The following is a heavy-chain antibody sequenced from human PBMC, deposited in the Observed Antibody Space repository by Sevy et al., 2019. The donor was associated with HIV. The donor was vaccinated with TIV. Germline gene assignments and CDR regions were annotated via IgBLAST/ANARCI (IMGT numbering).Heavy chain of an antibody. CDR3: VRAEPPNRDFGH. J-gene: IGHJ4*02. CDR2: ISGVGERT. Sequence: GGSLRLSCEASGFNFNSISMSWVRQTPGEGLEWLSAISGVGERTYYADSVRGRFIISRDNSKSTLYLQLNSLRVEDTAMYYCVRAEPPNRDFGHWGQGTLVTVSS. V-gene: IGHV3-23*01. D-gene: IGHD3-16*01. CDR1: GFNFNSIS.